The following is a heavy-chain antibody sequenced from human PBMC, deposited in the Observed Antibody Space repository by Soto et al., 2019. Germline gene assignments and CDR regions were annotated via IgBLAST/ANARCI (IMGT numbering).Heavy chain of an antibody. Sequence: QVQLVQSGAEVKKPGSSVKVSCKASGGTFSSYTISWVRQAPGQGLEWMGRIIPILGIANYAQKFQGRVTITADKSTSTAYMELSSLRSEDTAVYYCARAGRDIVVGVADTHDWFDPWGQGTLVTVSS. J-gene: IGHJ5*02. CDR1: GGTFSSYT. CDR2: IIPILGIA. CDR3: ARAGRDIVVGVADTHDWFDP. D-gene: IGHD2-15*01. V-gene: IGHV1-69*02.